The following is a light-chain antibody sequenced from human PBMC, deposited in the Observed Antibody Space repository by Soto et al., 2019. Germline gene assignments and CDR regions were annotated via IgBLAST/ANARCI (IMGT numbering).Light chain of an antibody. CDR3: QQYGSSPPYA. CDR1: ESVSSRY. CDR2: GAS. J-gene: IGKJ2*01. Sequence: EIVLTQSQCSLSLSPGERAILSCRAIESVSSRYLAWYRQIPGQAPRLLIYGASSRATGIPDRFSGSGSGTDFSLTISRLEPEDFAVYYCQQYGSSPPYAFGQGTKLEIK. V-gene: IGKV3-20*01.